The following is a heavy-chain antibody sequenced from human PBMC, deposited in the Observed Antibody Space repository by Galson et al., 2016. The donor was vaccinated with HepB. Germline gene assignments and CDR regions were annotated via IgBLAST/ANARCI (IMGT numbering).Heavy chain of an antibody. CDR1: GFSLSDNAMC. V-gene: IGHV2-70*11. CDR3: ARSYPTRGYSYGYLDF. CDR2: IDWEDDK. J-gene: IGHJ4*02. D-gene: IGHD5-18*01. Sequence: PALVKPTQTLTLTCTFSGFSLSDNAMCVTWIRQPPGKALEWLARIDWEDDKYYSPSLKTRLTLSRGTSRNQVVLTLTNVDPVDTATYFCARSYPTRGYSYGYLDFWGQGILVTVSS.